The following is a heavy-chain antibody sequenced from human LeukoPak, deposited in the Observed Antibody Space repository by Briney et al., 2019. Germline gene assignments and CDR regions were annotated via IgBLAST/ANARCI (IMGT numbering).Heavy chain of an antibody. D-gene: IGHD4/OR15-4a*01. CDR3: AREGRMSMGIEY. CDR1: GGSLSGYY. J-gene: IGHJ4*02. CDR2: INHGGST. V-gene: IGHV4-34*01. Sequence: PSETLSLTCAVYGGSLSGYYWSWIRQSPGKGLEWIGEINHGGSTNYNPSLKSRVTMSVDTSKNHFSLKLSSVTAADTAEYFCAREGRMSMGIEYWGQGTLVTVSS.